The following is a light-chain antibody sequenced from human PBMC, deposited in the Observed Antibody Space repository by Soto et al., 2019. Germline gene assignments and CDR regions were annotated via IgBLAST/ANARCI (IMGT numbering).Light chain of an antibody. CDR2: GAS. V-gene: IGKV3-15*01. J-gene: IGKJ1*01. Sequence: MAQSPATLCVSPGERASLSCRASQSVSSDLAWYQQKPGQAPRLLIYGASTRATGIPARFSGSGSGTEFTLTISSLQSEDFAVYYCQQYDNWPGAFGQGTKVDIK. CDR1: QSVSSD. CDR3: QQYDNWPGA.